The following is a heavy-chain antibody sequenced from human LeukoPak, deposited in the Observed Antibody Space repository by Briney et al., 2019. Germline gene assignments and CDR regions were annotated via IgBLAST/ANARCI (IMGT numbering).Heavy chain of an antibody. CDR2: INHSGST. CDR1: GGSFSGYY. J-gene: IGHJ4*02. Sequence: SETLSLTCAVYGGSFSGYYWSWIRQPPGKGLEWIGEINHSGSTNYKPSLKSRVTISVDTSKNQFTLKLSSVTAGDTAADYCARGRSSRNRPRLDYWGQGTLVTVSS. V-gene: IGHV4-34*01. CDR3: ARGRSSRNRPRLDY. D-gene: IGHD1-14*01.